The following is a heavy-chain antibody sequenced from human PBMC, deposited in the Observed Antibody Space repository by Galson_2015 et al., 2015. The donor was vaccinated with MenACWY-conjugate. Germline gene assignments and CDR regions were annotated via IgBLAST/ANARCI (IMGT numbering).Heavy chain of an antibody. Sequence: FLRLSCAASGFTFSSYWMSWVRQAPGKGLEWVANIKQDGSEKYYVDSVKGRFTISRDNAKNSLYLQMNSLRAEDTAVYYCARDLSGDNPLIGGQGTLVTVSS. CDR1: GFTFSSYW. D-gene: IGHD1-14*01. V-gene: IGHV3-7*03. CDR3: ARDLSGDNPLI. CDR2: IKQDGSEK. J-gene: IGHJ4*02.